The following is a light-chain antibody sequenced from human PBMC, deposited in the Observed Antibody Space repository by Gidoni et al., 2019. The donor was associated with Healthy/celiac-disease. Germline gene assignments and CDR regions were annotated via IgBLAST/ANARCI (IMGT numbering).Light chain of an antibody. Sequence: DIQMTQSPSSLSASVGDRVTITCRASQSISSYLNWYQQKPGKAPKLLIYAASSLQSGVPSRFSGSGSWTDFTLTISSLQPEDFATYYCQQSYSTPLTFRGGTKVEIK. V-gene: IGKV1-39*01. J-gene: IGKJ4*01. CDR2: AAS. CDR1: QSISSY. CDR3: QQSYSTPLT.